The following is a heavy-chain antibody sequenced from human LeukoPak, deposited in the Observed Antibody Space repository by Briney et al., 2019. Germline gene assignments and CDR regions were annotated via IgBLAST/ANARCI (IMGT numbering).Heavy chain of an antibody. D-gene: IGHD5-24*01. CDR3: ARDGYNPYYYYMDV. Sequence: SETLSLTCTVSGGSISSDNYYWGWIRQPPGKGLEWIGSIYYSGSTYYNPSLKSRVTISVDTSKNQFSLKLSSVTAADTAVYYCARDGYNPYYYYMDVWGKGTTVTVSS. V-gene: IGHV4-39*07. CDR1: GGSISSDNYY. CDR2: IYYSGST. J-gene: IGHJ6*03.